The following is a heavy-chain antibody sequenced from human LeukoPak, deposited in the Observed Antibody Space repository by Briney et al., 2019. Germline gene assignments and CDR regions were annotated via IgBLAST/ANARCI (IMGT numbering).Heavy chain of an antibody. J-gene: IGHJ4*02. CDR1: GFTFSSYS. Sequence: GGSLRLSCAASGFTFSSYSMNWVRQAPGKGLEWVSYISSSSSTIYYADSVKGRFTISRDNAKNSLYLQMNSLRGEDTAVYYCAKAPYCGGDCYSSIDYWGQGTLVTVSS. V-gene: IGHV3-48*04. CDR3: AKAPYCGGDCYSSIDY. D-gene: IGHD2-21*02. CDR2: ISSSSSTI.